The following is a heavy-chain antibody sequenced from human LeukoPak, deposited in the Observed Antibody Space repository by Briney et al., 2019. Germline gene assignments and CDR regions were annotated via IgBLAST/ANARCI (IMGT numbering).Heavy chain of an antibody. J-gene: IGHJ3*02. CDR1: GYSFTSYW. D-gene: IGHD6-19*01. Sequence: GESLKISCKGSGYSFTSYWIGWVRQMPGKGLEWMGIIYPGDSDTRYSPSFQGQVTISADKSISTAYLQWSSLKASDTAMYYCASAPRQQWLVGVGAFDIWGQGTMVTVSS. CDR2: IYPGDSDT. V-gene: IGHV5-51*01. CDR3: ASAPRQQWLVGVGAFDI.